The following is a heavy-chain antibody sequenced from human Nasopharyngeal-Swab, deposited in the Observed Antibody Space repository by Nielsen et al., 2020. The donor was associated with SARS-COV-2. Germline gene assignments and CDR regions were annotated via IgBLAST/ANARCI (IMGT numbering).Heavy chain of an antibody. J-gene: IGHJ6*03. D-gene: IGHD3-10*01. CDR3: ARLSGSFYMDV. V-gene: IGHV1-3*01. CDR2: INAGNGNT. Sequence: WVRQAPGQRLEWMGWINAGNGNTKYSQKFQGRVTITRDTSASTAYMELSSLRAEDTAVYYCARLSGSFYMDVWGKGTTVTVSS.